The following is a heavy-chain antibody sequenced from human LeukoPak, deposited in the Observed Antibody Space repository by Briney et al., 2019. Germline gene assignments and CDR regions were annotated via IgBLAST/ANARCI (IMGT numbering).Heavy chain of an antibody. CDR3: ARGLYYYSSGYFWDLDY. CDR2: MNPNSGNT. CDR1: GYTFTSYD. J-gene: IGHJ4*02. D-gene: IGHD3-22*01. V-gene: IGHV1-8*01. Sequence: GASVKVSCKASGYTFTSYDINWVRQATGQGLEWMGWMNPNSGNTGYAQKFQGRVTMTRNTSISTAYMELSSLRSEDTAVYYCARGLYYYSSGYFWDLDYWGQGTLVTVSS.